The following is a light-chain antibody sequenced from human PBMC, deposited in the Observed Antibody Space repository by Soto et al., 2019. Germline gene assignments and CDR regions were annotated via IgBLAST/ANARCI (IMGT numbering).Light chain of an antibody. J-gene: IGLJ3*02. V-gene: IGLV4-69*01. CDR2: LNSDGSH. CDR3: QTWGTGIV. CDR1: SGHSSYA. Sequence: QPVPTQSPSASASLGASVKLTCTLSSGHSSYAIAWHQQQPEKGPRYLMKLNSDGSHSKGDGIPDRFSGSSSGAERYLTISSLQSEDEADYYCQTWGTGIVFGGGTKVTVL.